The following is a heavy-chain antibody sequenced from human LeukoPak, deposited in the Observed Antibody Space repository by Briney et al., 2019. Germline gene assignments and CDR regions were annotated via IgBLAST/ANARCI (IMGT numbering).Heavy chain of an antibody. V-gene: IGHV6-1*01. CDR2: TFYRSKWFT. Sequence: SQTLSLTYAISGDSVSSNSAAWNWIRQSPSRGLEWLGRTFYRSKWFTDYAVSVKSRITINSDTSKNQFSLQLNSVTPEDTALYYCARGDQQQPVPDAFDIWGQGTMVRVSS. CDR3: ARGDQQQPVPDAFDI. D-gene: IGHD6-13*01. J-gene: IGHJ3*02. CDR1: GDSVSSNSAA.